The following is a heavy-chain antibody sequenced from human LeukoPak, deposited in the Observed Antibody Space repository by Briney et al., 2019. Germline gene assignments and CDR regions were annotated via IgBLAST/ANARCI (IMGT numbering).Heavy chain of an antibody. J-gene: IGHJ5*02. V-gene: IGHV3-23*01. CDR2: ISGRGDST. D-gene: IGHD3-3*01. CDR1: GFTSSSYA. Sequence: GGSLRLSCAASGFTSSSYAMTWVRQAPGKGLEWVSAISGRGDSTYYADSVKGRFTISRDNSKSTLYLQMNSLRAEDTALYYCAKTYYDFWSGYYGGWFDPWGQGTLVTVAS. CDR3: AKTYYDFWSGYYGGWFDP.